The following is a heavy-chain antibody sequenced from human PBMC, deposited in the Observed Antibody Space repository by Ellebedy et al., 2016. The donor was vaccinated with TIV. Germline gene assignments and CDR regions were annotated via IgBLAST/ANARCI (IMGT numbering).Heavy chain of an antibody. J-gene: IGHJ4*02. CDR1: GCTVSSTY. V-gene: IGHV3-53*01. Sequence: PGGSLRLSCAASGCTVSSTYMSWVRQAPGKGLEWVSAIYSGGNTYYADSVKGRFTISRDNSKNALYLQMNSLRAEDTAVYYCAKHKYVLRRDRSAGHDYWGQGTLVTVSS. CDR3: AKHKYVLRRDRSAGHDY. CDR2: IYSGGNT. D-gene: IGHD3-10*02.